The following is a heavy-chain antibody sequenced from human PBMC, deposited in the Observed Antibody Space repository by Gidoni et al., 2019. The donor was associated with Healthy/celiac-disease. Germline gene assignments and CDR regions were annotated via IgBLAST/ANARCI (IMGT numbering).Heavy chain of an antibody. D-gene: IGHD3-10*01. CDR3: ARGDKQWFGELLEYFQH. CDR1: GFTFSSYS. Sequence: EVQLVESGGGLVKPGGSLRLSCAASGFTFSSYSMNWVRQAPGKGLEWVSSISSSSSYIYYADSVKGRFTISRDNAKNSLYLQMNSLRAEDTAVYYCARGDKQWFGELLEYFQHWGQGTLVTVSS. V-gene: IGHV3-21*01. CDR2: ISSSSSYI. J-gene: IGHJ1*01.